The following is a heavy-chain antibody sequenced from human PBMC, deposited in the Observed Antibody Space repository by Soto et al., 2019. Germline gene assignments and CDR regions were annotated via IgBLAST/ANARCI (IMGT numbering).Heavy chain of an antibody. V-gene: IGHV1-18*01. D-gene: IGHD2-8*01. CDR2: ISGYTGNT. J-gene: IGHJ4*02. Sequence: GASVKVSCKTSGYTFSTYGLSWLRQAPGKGPEWVGWISGYTGNTNYAQKLQDRVLLTTDTSTGTAYLELRNLRSDDTDLYYCARQSGKWRFGSWGQGTLVTVSS. CDR1: GYTFSTYG. CDR3: ARQSGKWRFGS.